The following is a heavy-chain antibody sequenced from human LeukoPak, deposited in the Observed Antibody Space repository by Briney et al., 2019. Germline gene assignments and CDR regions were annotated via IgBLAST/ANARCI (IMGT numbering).Heavy chain of an antibody. CDR2: MNPNSGNA. CDR3: GRPLQRGSWTQRALDY. J-gene: IGHJ4*02. CDR1: GYTFTSYD. D-gene: IGHD3/OR15-3a*01. V-gene: IGHV1-8*01. Sequence: ASVKVSCKASGYTFTSYDISWVRQATGQGLEWMGWMNPNSGNAGYAQRFQGRVTMTRNNSISTAYMELTSLRSEDTAVYYCGRPLQRGSWTQRALDYWGQGTLVTVSS.